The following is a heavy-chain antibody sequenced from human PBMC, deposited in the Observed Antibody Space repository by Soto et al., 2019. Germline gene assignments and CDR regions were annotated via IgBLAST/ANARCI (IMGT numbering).Heavy chain of an antibody. Sequence: ASVKVSCKASGYTFTSYAMHWVRQAPGQRLEWMGWINAGNGNTKYSQKFQGRVTITRDTSASTAYMELSSLRSEGTAVYYCARAIRFLEWLLWSSDAFDIWGQGTMVTVSS. CDR3: ARAIRFLEWLLWSSDAFDI. CDR1: GYTFTSYA. V-gene: IGHV1-3*01. CDR2: INAGNGNT. D-gene: IGHD3-3*01. J-gene: IGHJ3*02.